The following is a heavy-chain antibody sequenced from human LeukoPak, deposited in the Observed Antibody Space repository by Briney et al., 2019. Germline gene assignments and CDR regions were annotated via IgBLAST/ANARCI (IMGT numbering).Heavy chain of an antibody. CDR1: GYTFISYY. CDR3: VRDLFAYDSSGYYFDY. D-gene: IGHD3-22*01. V-gene: IGHV1-46*01. Sequence: ASVKVSCKASGYTFISYYMHWVRQAPGQGLEWMGIINPRGGSTSYAQKFRGRVTLTRDTSTSTVYMELSSLRSEDTAVYYCVRDLFAYDSSGYYFDYWGQGTLVTVSS. CDR2: INPRGGST. J-gene: IGHJ4*02.